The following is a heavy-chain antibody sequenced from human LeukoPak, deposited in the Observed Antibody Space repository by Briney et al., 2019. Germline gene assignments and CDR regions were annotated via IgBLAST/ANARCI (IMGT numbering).Heavy chain of an antibody. D-gene: IGHD4-17*01. V-gene: IGHV3-21*04. J-gene: IGHJ4*02. CDR2: ISSSSSYI. CDR1: GFTFSSYS. Sequence: GGSLRLSCAASGFTFSSYSMNWVRQAPGKGLEWVSSISSSSSYIYYADSVKGRFTISRDNAKNTLYLQMNSLRAEDTAVYYCAKGVNDYGDPSDYWGQGTLVTVSS. CDR3: AKGVNDYGDPSDY.